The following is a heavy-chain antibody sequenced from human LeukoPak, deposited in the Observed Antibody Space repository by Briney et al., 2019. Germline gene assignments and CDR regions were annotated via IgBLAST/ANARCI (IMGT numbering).Heavy chain of an antibody. CDR1: GFTFSLYS. D-gene: IGHD1-26*01. V-gene: IGHV3-21*01. Sequence: GGSLRLSCAASGFTFSLYSMNWVRQAPGEGLEWVSSISSSSSDKYYADSIKGRFTISRDNAKNSLYLQMNSLRAEDTAVYYCARVVWVGHGYFDYWGQGAVVTVSS. CDR3: ARVVWVGHGYFDY. CDR2: ISSSSSDK. J-gene: IGHJ4*02.